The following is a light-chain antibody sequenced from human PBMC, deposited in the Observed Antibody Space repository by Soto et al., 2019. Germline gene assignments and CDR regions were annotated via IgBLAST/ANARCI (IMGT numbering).Light chain of an antibody. Sequence: QSVLTQPASVSGSPGQSITISCTGTSSGVGSYNLVSWYQQHPGKAPKLMIYEGSKRPSGVSSRFSGSKSGNTASLTISGLQAEDEADYYCCSYAGNSDVFGTGTKVTVL. V-gene: IGLV2-23*01. CDR1: SSGVGSYNL. CDR3: CSYAGNSDV. CDR2: EGS. J-gene: IGLJ1*01.